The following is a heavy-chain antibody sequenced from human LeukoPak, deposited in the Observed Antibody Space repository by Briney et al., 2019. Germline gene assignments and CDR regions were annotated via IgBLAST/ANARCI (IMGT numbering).Heavy chain of an antibody. CDR2: INHSGST. J-gene: IGHJ6*03. V-gene: IGHV4-34*01. Sequence: PSETLSLTCAVYGGSFSGYYWSWIRQPPGKGLEWIGEINHSGSTNYNPSLKSRVTISVDTSKNQFSLKLSSVTAADTAVYYCARLDIVVVVAAADYYYYMDVWGKGTTVTISS. CDR3: ARLDIVVVVAAADYYYYMDV. CDR1: GGSFSGYY. D-gene: IGHD2-15*01.